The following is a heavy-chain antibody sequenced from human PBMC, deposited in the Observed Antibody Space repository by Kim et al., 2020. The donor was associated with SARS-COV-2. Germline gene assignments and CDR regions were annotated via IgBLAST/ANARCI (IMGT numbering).Heavy chain of an antibody. J-gene: IGHJ6*02. Sequence: GGSLRLSCAASGFTFSSYGMHWVRQAPGKGLEWVAVISYDGSNKYYADSVKGRFTISRDNSKNTLYLQMNSLRAEDTAVYYCARDLDPRGYYGMDVWGQGTTVTVSS. CDR1: GFTFSSYG. D-gene: IGHD3-9*01. CDR3: ARDLDPRGYYGMDV. CDR2: ISYDGSNK. V-gene: IGHV3-33*05.